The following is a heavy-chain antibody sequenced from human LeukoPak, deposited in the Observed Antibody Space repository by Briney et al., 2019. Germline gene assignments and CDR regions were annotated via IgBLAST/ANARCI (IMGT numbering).Heavy chain of an antibody. CDR1: GGSISSYY. J-gene: IGHJ4*02. V-gene: IGHV4-59*01. CDR3: ARYVWGSYPTFEDY. D-gene: IGHD3-16*02. CDR2: IYYSGST. Sequence: SETLSLTCAVSGGSISSYYWSWIRQPPGKGLEWIAYIYYSGSTHHNPSLKSRVTISVDTSKNQFSLKLRSVTAADTAVYYRARYVWGSYPTFEDYWGQGTLVTVSS.